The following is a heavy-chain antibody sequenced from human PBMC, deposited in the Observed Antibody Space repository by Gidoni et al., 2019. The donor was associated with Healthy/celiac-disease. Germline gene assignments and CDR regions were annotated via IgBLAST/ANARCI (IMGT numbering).Heavy chain of an antibody. CDR1: GFTFSSYS. J-gene: IGHJ4*02. CDR2: ISSSSSYI. D-gene: IGHD3-3*01. V-gene: IGHV3-21*01. CDR3: ARIRFLEWLLGDYFDY. Sequence: EVQLVESGGGLVKPGGSLRLSCAASGFTFSSYSMNWVRQAPGKGLEWVSSISSSSSYIYYADSVKGRFTISRDNAKNSLYLQMNSLRAEDTAVYYCARIRFLEWLLGDYFDYWGQGTLVTVSS.